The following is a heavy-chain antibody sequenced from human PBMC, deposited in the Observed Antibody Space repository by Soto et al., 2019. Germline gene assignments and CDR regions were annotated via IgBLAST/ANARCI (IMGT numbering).Heavy chain of an antibody. CDR3: ARERCSSTSCYLAPSDY. D-gene: IGHD2-2*01. V-gene: IGHV3-21*01. CDR1: GFTFSSYS. J-gene: IGHJ4*02. Sequence: GGSLRLSCAASGFTFSSYSMNWVRQAPGKGLEWVSSISSSSSYIYYADSVKGRFTISRDNAKNSLYLQMNSLRAEDTAVYYCARERCSSTSCYLAPSDYWGQGTLVTVSS. CDR2: ISSSSSYI.